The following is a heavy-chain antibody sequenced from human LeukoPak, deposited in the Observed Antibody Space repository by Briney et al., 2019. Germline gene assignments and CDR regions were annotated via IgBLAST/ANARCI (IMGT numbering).Heavy chain of an antibody. CDR1: GYTFTDHY. CDR2: INPKRGVT. D-gene: IGHD4-17*01. CDR3: ARERNSGDYGNAFDV. J-gene: IGHJ3*01. V-gene: IGHV1-2*02. Sequence: ASVKVSCKTSGYTFTDHYIHWLRQAPGQGLEWMGWINPKRGVTTYSQKFQGRVTMTRDTSITTAYMEQSRLRSDDTSMYYCARERNSGDYGNAFDVWGQGTKVTV.